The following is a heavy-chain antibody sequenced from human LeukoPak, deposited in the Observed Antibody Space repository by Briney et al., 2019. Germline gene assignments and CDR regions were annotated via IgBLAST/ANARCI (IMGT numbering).Heavy chain of an antibody. V-gene: IGHV1-2*02. Sequence: ASVKVSCKTSGHTFIGFHIHWVRQAPGQGLECMGWINPHSGGTTYAQKFQGRVTMTTDTSISTAYMDLSRLKSDDTAVYYCARRSGGGYFDSWGQGTLVTVSS. CDR1: GHTFIGFH. J-gene: IGHJ4*02. CDR3: ARRSGGGYFDS. D-gene: IGHD1-26*01. CDR2: INPHSGGT.